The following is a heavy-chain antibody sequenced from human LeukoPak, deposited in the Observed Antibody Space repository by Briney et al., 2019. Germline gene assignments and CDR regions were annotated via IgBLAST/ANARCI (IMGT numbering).Heavy chain of an antibody. D-gene: IGHD3-9*01. CDR1: GYTFTGYY. J-gene: IGHJ6*03. Sequence: ASVKVSCKASGYTFTGYYMHWVRQAPGQGLEWMGLINPNSGGTNYAQKFQGRVTMTRDTSISTAYMELSRLRSDDTAVYYCARDGYFSYYYYMDVWGKGTTVTVSS. CDR3: ARDGYFSYYYYMDV. V-gene: IGHV1-2*02. CDR2: INPNSGGT.